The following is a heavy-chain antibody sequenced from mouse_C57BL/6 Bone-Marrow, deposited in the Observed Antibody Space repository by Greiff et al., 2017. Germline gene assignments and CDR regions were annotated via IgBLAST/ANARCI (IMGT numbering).Heavy chain of an antibody. CDR2: IDPENGDT. J-gene: IGHJ4*01. D-gene: IGHD2-3*01. V-gene: IGHV14-4*01. CDR1: GFNIKDDY. CDR3: TTFYDCYYYAMDY. Sequence: VQLQQSGAELVRPGASVKLSCTASGFNIKDDYMHWVKQRPEQGLEWIGWIDPENGDTDSASKFQGKATITADTSSNTAYLQLSSLTSEDTAVYYCTTFYDCYYYAMDYWGQGTSVTVSS.